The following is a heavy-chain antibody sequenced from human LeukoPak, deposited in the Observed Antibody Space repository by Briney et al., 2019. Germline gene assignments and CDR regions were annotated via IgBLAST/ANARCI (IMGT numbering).Heavy chain of an antibody. J-gene: IGHJ4*02. D-gene: IGHD1/OR15-1a*01. V-gene: IGHV3-23*01. Sequence: GGSLRLSCATSGFTFSSYAMSWVRQAPGKGLEWVSAISGSGAATYYADSVKVRFTNSRDNSKNTLYLQMNSLRAEDTAIYYCAKTGNNNEGSFDFWGQGTLVTVSS. CDR1: GFTFSSYA. CDR3: AKTGNNNEGSFDF. CDR2: ISGSGAAT.